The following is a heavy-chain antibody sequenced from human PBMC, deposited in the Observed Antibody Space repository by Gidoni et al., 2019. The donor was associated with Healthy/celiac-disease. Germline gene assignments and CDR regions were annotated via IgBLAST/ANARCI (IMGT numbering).Heavy chain of an antibody. CDR2: SSWNSGSI. CDR1: GFTFDDYA. V-gene: IGHV3-9*01. Sequence: EVQLVESGGGLVQPGRSLRLSCAASGFTFDDYAMHWVRQAPGKGLEWASGSSWNSGSIGYADSVKGRFTISRDNAKNSLYLQMNSLRAEDTALYYCAKDDYWGQGTLVTVSS. J-gene: IGHJ4*02. CDR3: AKDDY.